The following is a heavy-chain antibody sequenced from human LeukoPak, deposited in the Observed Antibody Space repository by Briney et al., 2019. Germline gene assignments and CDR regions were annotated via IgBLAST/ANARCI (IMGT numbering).Heavy chain of an antibody. Sequence: SETLSLTCTVSGGSVDTIDYYWSWIRQLPGKGLEWIGYMYHTGSSIYSPSLKSRLTISVDTSKNQFSLNLSSMTAADTAVYYCARVGRAYCGGDCHYYFDYWGQGTLVTVSS. CDR1: GGSVDTIDYY. V-gene: IGHV4-61*08. CDR3: ARVGRAYCGGDCHYYFDY. CDR2: MYHTGSS. D-gene: IGHD2-21*02. J-gene: IGHJ4*02.